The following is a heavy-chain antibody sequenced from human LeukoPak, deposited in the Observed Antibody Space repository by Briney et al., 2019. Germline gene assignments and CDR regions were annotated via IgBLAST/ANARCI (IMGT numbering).Heavy chain of an antibody. CDR3: AKDSSSWYLDY. Sequence: GRSLRLSCAASGFTFSSYGMSWVRQAPGKGLEWVSAIIVSGGSTYYADSVKGRFTISRDNSKKTLYLQMNSLRVEDTAVYYCAKDSSSWYLDYWGQGTLVTVSS. D-gene: IGHD6-13*01. J-gene: IGHJ4*02. V-gene: IGHV3-23*01. CDR1: GFTFSSYG. CDR2: IIVSGGST.